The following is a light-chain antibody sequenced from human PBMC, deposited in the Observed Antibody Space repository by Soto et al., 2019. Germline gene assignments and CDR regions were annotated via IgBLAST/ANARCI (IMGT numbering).Light chain of an antibody. V-gene: IGKV1-27*01. CDR1: QGISNS. J-gene: IGKJ3*01. Sequence: DIQMTQSPSSLSAFVGGRVTITCRASQGISNSLAWYQQKPGKGPKLLIYAASTLQSGVPSRFSGSGSGTDFTLTISTLQPEDVATYYCQKYNSAPLTFGPGTKVDIK. CDR2: AAS. CDR3: QKYNSAPLT.